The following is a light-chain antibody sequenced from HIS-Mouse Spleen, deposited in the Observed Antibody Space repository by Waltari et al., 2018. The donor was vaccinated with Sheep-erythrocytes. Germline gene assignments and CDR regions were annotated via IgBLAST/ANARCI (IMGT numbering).Light chain of an antibody. V-gene: IGKV4-1*01. J-gene: IGKJ4*01. CDR1: QSVLYSSNNKNY. CDR3: QQYYSTLT. CDR2: WAS. Sequence: DIVMTQSPDSLAVSLGERATINCKSSQSVLYSSNNKNYLAWYQQKTGQPPKLLIYWASTRESWVPDRCSGSASGTDFTLTISSLQAEDVAVYYCQQYYSTLTFGGGTKVEIK.